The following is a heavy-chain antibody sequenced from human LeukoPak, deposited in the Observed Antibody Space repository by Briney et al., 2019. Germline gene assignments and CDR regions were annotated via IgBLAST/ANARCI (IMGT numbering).Heavy chain of an antibody. Sequence: GGSLTLSCAASGFTFSSYAMSWVRQAPGKGLEWVSSIRSSGGTTHYADSVKGRFTISRDDSKNTLSLQMNSLRAEDTAVYYCAKDLEMATVGYFDYWGQGTLVIVS. D-gene: IGHD5-24*01. V-gene: IGHV3-23*01. CDR3: AKDLEMATVGYFDY. J-gene: IGHJ4*02. CDR1: GFTFSSYA. CDR2: IRSSGGTT.